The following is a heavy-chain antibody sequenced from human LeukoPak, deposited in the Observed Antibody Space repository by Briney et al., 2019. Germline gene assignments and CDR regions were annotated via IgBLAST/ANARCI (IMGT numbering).Heavy chain of an antibody. CDR1: GFTFSSYE. CDR3: GRDRLIGDYYYYMDV. D-gene: IGHD2-21*01. CDR2: ISSSGSTI. J-gene: IGHJ6*03. V-gene: IGHV3-48*03. Sequence: GGSLRLSCAASGFTFSSYEMNWVRQAPGKGREWVSYISSSGSTIYYADSVKGRFTISRDNAKNSLYLQMNSLRAEDTAVYYCGRDRLIGDYYYYMDVWGKGTTVTVSS.